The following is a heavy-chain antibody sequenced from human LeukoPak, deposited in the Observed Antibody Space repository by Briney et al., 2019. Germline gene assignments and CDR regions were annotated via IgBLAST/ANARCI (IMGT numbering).Heavy chain of an antibody. V-gene: IGHV3-48*01. J-gene: IGHJ4*02. CDR2: ISSSSSTI. CDR1: GFTFSSYS. D-gene: IGHD5-18*01. Sequence: PGGSLRLSCAASGFTFSSYSMNWVRQAPGKGLEWVSYISSSSSTIYYADSVKGRFTISRDNAKNSLYLQMNSLRAEDTAVYYCARDVGSYGVLADYWGQGTLVTVSS. CDR3: ARDVGSYGVLADY.